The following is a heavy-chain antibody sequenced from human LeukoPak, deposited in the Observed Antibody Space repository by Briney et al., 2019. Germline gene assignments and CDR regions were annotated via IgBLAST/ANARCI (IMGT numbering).Heavy chain of an antibody. V-gene: IGHV4-30-2*01. D-gene: IGHD3-22*01. Sequence: SETLSLTCAVSGGSISSGGYSWSWIRQPPGKGLEWIGYIYHSGSTYYNPSPKSRVTISVDRSKNQFSLKLSSVTAADTAVYYCARVGYYDSSGYPGAFDIWGQGTMVTVSS. CDR2: IYHSGST. CDR3: ARVGYYDSSGYPGAFDI. CDR1: GGSISSGGYS. J-gene: IGHJ3*02.